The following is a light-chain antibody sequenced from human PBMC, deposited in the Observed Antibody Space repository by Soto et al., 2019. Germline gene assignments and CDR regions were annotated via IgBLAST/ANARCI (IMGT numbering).Light chain of an antibody. Sequence: DTVMTPSPDSLAVSLGERATINCKSSRPLLYSSNNKNYVSWYQQKPGQPPKLLIYWASTRESGVPDRFSGSGSGTDFTLTINSLQTEDVAVYYCQQYFSAPFTFGQGTKLEI. V-gene: IGKV4-1*01. J-gene: IGKJ2*01. CDR1: RPLLYSSNNKNY. CDR2: WAS. CDR3: QQYFSAPFT.